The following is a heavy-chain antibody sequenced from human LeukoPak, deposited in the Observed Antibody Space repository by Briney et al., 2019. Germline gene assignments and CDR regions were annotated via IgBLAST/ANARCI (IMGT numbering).Heavy chain of an antibody. CDR3: AKLGDATYSYYYMDV. Sequence: GRSLRLSCAASGFTFSSYGMHWVRQAPGKGLEWVAVISYDGSNKYYADSVKGRFTISRDNSKNTLYLQMNSLIAEDTAVYSCAKLGDATYSYYYMDVWGKGTTVTVSS. V-gene: IGHV3-30*18. CDR1: GFTFSSYG. J-gene: IGHJ6*03. CDR2: ISYDGSNK. D-gene: IGHD2-21*02.